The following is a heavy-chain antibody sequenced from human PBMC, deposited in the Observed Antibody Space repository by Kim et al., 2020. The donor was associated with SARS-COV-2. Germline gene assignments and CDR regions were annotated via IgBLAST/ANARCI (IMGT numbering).Heavy chain of an antibody. D-gene: IGHD2-21*01. CDR3: LRGRSTPFFVVSI. Sequence: ASVKVSCKATGYTFTGYTINWVRQAPGQGLEWMGWINPYSGNTGYAQNFTGRVVLTIDASIRTTYLQLSSLQAEDTAFYYCLRGRSTPFFVVSIW. CDR1: GYTFTGYT. J-gene: IGHJ3*02. V-gene: IGHV1-8*01. CDR2: INPYSGNT.